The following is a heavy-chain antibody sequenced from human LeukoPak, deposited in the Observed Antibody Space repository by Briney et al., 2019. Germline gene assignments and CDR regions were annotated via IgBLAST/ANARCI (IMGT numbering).Heavy chain of an antibody. J-gene: IGHJ4*02. CDR1: GFTFSTYW. V-gene: IGHV3-7*01. D-gene: IGHD6-13*01. CDR3: ARDSAGNDY. Sequence: PGGSLRLSCAASGFTFSTYWMSWVRQAPGKRLEWVGNIKQDGSEKYYVDSVKGRFTIFRDNAKNSLYLQMNSLRAEDTAMYYCARDSAGNDYWGQGTLVTVSS. CDR2: IKQDGSEK.